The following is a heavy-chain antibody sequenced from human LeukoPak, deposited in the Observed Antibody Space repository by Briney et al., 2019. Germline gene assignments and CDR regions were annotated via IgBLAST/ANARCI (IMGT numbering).Heavy chain of an antibody. CDR1: GFTFSSYA. Sequence: PGGSLRLSCAASGFTFSSYAMSWVRQAPGKGLEWVSAISGSGGSTYYADSVKGRFTISRDNSKNTLYLQMNSLRAEDTAVYYCAKGGDYDSGGYYFDYFDYWGQGTLVTVSS. CDR3: AKGGDYDSGGYYFDYFDY. D-gene: IGHD3-22*01. V-gene: IGHV3-23*01. J-gene: IGHJ4*02. CDR2: ISGSGGST.